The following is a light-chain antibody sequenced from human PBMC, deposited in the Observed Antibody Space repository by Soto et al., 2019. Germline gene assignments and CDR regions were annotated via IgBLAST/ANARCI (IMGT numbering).Light chain of an antibody. Sequence: EVVLTQSPATLSLSPGERATHSCRASQSVSSSYLAWYQQTPGQAPRLLIYGASSRATGIPDRFSGSGSGTDFTLTISRLEPEDFAVYYCHQYGSSSYTFGQGTKVDIK. CDR2: GAS. V-gene: IGKV3-20*01. CDR1: QSVSSSY. CDR3: HQYGSSSYT. J-gene: IGKJ2*01.